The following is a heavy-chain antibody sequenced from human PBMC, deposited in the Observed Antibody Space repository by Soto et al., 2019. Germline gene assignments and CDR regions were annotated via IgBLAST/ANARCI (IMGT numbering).Heavy chain of an antibody. V-gene: IGHV3-13*01. D-gene: IGHD3-22*01. J-gene: IGHJ3*02. Sequence: VGSLRLSCAASGFAFSSYALHWVRRAPGKGLEWVSAIGTGGDTYYADSVMGRFTISRDNAKKSLYLHMNSLIAEDMAVYYCARETVVVITPADAFDIWGQGTMVAV. CDR2: IGTGGDT. CDR3: ARETVVVITPADAFDI. CDR1: GFAFSSYA.